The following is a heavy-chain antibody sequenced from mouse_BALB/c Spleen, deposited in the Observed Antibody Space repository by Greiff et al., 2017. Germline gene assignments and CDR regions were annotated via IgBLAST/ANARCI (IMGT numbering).Heavy chain of an antibody. V-gene: IGHV14-3*02. D-gene: IGHD2-4*01. CDR3: ARWESTMITEFAY. J-gene: IGHJ3*01. CDR2: IDPANGNT. CDR1: GFNIKDTY. Sequence: VQLQQSGAELVKPGASVKLSCTASGFNIKDTYMHWVMQRPEQGLEWIGRIDPANGNTKYDPKFQGKATITADTSSNTAYLQLSSLTSEDTAVYYCARWESTMITEFAYWGQGTLVTVSA.